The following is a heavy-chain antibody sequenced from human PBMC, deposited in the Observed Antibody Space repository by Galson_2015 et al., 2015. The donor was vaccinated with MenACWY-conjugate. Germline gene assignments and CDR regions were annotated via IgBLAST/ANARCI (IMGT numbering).Heavy chain of an antibody. CDR2: ISWDGGST. J-gene: IGHJ4*02. Sequence: SLRLSCAASGFTFDDYTMHWVRHAPGKGLEWVSLISWDGGSTYYADSVKGRFTISRDNSKNSLYLQMNSLRTEDTALYYCAKSLWGSSWSHGDYWGQGTLVTVSS. CDR1: GFTFDDYT. CDR3: AKSLWGSSWSHGDY. V-gene: IGHV3-43*01. D-gene: IGHD6-13*01.